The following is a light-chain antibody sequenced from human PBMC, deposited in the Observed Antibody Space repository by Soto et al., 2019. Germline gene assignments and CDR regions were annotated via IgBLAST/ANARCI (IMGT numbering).Light chain of an antibody. CDR1: NSDVGYYNY. Sequence: QSALTQPASVSGSPGQSITISCTGTNSDVGYYNYVSWYQQHPGKAPKLMIYEVTNRPSGVSNRFSGSKSGNTASLTISGLQAEDEADYYCSSYTSRSTWVFGGGIKLTVL. CDR2: EVT. V-gene: IGLV2-14*01. J-gene: IGLJ3*02. CDR3: SSYTSRSTWV.